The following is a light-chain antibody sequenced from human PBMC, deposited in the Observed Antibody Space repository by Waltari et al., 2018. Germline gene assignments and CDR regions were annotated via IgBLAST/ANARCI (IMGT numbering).Light chain of an antibody. V-gene: IGLV1-47*01. CDR1: SSNIGSSF. J-gene: IGLJ3*02. CDR3: AAWDDSLTVR. CDR2: RND. Sequence: QSVLTQPPSASGTPGQRVTISCSGSSSNIGSSFVCWYQHLPGTAPKLLIYRNDQRPLGVPDRFSGSRSGTSASLAISGLRSEDEADYYCAAWDDSLTVRFGGGTKLTVL.